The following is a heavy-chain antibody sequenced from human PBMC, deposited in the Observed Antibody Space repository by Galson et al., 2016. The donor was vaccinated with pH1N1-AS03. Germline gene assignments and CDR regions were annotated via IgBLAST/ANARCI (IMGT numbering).Heavy chain of an antibody. J-gene: IGHJ4*02. CDR2: IKSGGGDT. Sequence: SLRLSCAASGFTFSNHWMHWVRQVPGRGLMWVSGIKSGGGDTRYADSVKGRFIISRDDAKNTLYLQMNSLRAEDTALYYCARDPDPNNIGWYYFDNWGQGIPVTVSS. CDR1: GFTFSNHW. D-gene: IGHD6-19*01. CDR3: ARDPDPNNIGWYYFDN. V-gene: IGHV3-74*01.